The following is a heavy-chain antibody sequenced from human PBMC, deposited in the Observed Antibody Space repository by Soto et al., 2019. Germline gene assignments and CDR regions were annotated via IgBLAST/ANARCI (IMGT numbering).Heavy chain of an antibody. CDR3: ARHRRTSGGDLDY. D-gene: IGHD3-10*01. V-gene: IGHV4-39*01. Sequence: QLQLQESGPGLVKPSETLSLTCTVSGGSISSSSYYWGWIRQPPGKGLEWIGSIYYSGSTYYNPSLKSRVTISVHTSKTQFSLKLSSVTAADTAVYYCARHRRTSGGDLDYWGQGTLVTVSS. CDR1: GGSISSSSYY. J-gene: IGHJ4*02. CDR2: IYYSGST.